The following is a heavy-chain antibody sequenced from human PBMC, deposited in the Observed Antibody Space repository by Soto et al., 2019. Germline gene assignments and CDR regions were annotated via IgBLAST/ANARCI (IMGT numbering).Heavy chain of an antibody. CDR3: ARAPGRDSHIDY. D-gene: IGHD3-22*01. CDR2: IWHDGGAK. Sequence: QVQLVESGGGVVQPGRSLRLSCTASGFTLSDYGMHWVRQAPGKGLEWVAVIWHDGGAKYYAESVTGRITISRDNSKNTVHLQIDSLGAEDTALYYCARAPGRDSHIDYWGQGTLVTVSS. CDR1: GFTLSDYG. V-gene: IGHV3-33*01. J-gene: IGHJ4*02.